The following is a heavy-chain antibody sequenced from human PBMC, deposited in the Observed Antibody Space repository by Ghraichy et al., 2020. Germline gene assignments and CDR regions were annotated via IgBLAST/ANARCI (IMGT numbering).Heavy chain of an antibody. V-gene: IGHV4-39*01. CDR2: IYYSGST. CDR3: ARHLGYSSGWYRFDP. CDR1: GGSISSSSYY. J-gene: IGHJ5*02. Sequence: ETLSLTCTVSGGSISSSSYYWGWIRQPPGKGLEWIGSIYYSGSTYYNPSLKSRVTISVDTSKNQFSLKLSSVTAADTAVYYCARHLGYSSGWYRFDPWGHGTLVTVSS. D-gene: IGHD6-19*01.